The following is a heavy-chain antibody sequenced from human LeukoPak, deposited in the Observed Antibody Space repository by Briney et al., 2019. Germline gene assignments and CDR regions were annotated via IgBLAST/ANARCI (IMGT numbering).Heavy chain of an antibody. Sequence: SQTLSLTCTVSGGSISSGSYYWSWIRQPAGKGREWIGRIYTSGSTNYNPSLKSRVTISVDTSKNQFSLKLSSVTAADTAVYYCAGGSYCSGGSCYLTPYYYYYMDVWGKGTTVTVSS. D-gene: IGHD2-15*01. CDR1: GGSISSGSYY. V-gene: IGHV4-61*02. CDR3: AGGSYCSGGSCYLTPYYYYYMDV. CDR2: IYTSGST. J-gene: IGHJ6*03.